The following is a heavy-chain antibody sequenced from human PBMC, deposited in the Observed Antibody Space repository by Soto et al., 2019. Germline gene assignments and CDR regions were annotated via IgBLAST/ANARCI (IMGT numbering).Heavy chain of an antibody. CDR2: FDPEDGET. CDR3: ATDLSCSSTSCYTGY. J-gene: IGHJ4*02. Sequence: VASVKVSCKVSGYTLTELSMHWVRQAPGKGLEWMGGFDPEDGETIYAQKFQGRVTMTEDTSTDTAYMELSSLRSEDTAVYYCATDLSCSSTSCYTGYWGQGTLVTVSS. D-gene: IGHD2-2*02. CDR1: GYTLTELS. V-gene: IGHV1-24*01.